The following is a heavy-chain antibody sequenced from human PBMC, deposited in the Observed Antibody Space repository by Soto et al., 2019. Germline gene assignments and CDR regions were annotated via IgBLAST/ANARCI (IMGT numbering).Heavy chain of an antibody. CDR1: GFTVSSND. CDR3: ARRPLNSNGAY. J-gene: IGHJ4*02. Sequence: GGSLRLSCAASGFTVSSNDMSWVRQAPGKGLEWVSLIYSSGSTHYADSVKGRFTISRDNSKNTVHLQMNTLRAEDTAVYYCARRPLNSNGAYWGQGTLVTVSS. V-gene: IGHV3-53*01. CDR2: IYSSGST. D-gene: IGHD3-22*01.